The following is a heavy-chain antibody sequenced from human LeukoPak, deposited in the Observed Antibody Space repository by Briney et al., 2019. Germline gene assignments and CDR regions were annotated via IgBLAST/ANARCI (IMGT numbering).Heavy chain of an antibody. Sequence: ASVKVSCNASGYTFTSYGISWVRQAPAQGLEWMGWISAYNGNTNYAQKLQGRVTMTTDTSTSTAYMELRSLRSDDTAVYYCARDSYDFWSGYYIHQDWFDPWGQGTLVTVSS. V-gene: IGHV1-18*01. J-gene: IGHJ5*02. CDR2: ISAYNGNT. CDR3: ARDSYDFWSGYYIHQDWFDP. D-gene: IGHD3-3*01. CDR1: GYTFTSYG.